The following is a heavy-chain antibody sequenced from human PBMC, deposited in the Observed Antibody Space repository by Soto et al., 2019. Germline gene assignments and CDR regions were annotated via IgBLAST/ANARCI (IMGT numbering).Heavy chain of an antibody. Sequence: SLRLSCAASGFRLSIYSMNWVRQAPGKGLEWVSYISNTSNTIYYADSVKGRFTISRDNAKNSLYLQMNSLKDEDTAVYYCARAEYSDSYRYYYYAMDVWGQGTTVTVSS. J-gene: IGHJ6*02. D-gene: IGHD1-26*01. CDR2: ISNTSNTI. CDR1: GFRLSIYS. CDR3: ARAEYSDSYRYYYYAMDV. V-gene: IGHV3-48*02.